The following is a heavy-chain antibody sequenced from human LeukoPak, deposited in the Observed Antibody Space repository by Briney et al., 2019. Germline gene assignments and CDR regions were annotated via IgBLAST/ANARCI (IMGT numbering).Heavy chain of an antibody. CDR3: ARDWVYGSGDGCQQRFDY. D-gene: IGHD2-15*01. CDR2: IKHDGSEK. Sequence: PGGSLRLSCAASGFTFSTYWMSWVRQAPGKGLEWVANIKHDGSEKFYVDSVKGRFTISRDNAKNSLYLQVNSLRAEDTAVYYCARDWVYGSGDGCQQRFDYWGQGTLVTVSS. V-gene: IGHV3-7*05. J-gene: IGHJ4*02. CDR1: GFTFSTYW.